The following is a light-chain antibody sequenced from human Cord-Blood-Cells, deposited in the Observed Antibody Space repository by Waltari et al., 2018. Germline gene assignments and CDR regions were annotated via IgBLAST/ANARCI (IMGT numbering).Light chain of an antibody. J-gene: IGKJ4*01. V-gene: IGKV3-11*01. Sequence: EIVLTQSPATLSLSPGERATLSCKASQSVSSYLAWYQQKPGQAPRLLIYDASNRATGIPARFSGSGSGTDFTLTISSLKPEDFAIYYCQQRSNRPLTFGGGTKVEIK. CDR1: QSVSSY. CDR3: QQRSNRPLT. CDR2: DAS.